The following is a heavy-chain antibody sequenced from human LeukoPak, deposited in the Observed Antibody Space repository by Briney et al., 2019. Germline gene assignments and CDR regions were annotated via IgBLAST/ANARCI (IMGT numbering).Heavy chain of an antibody. CDR2: IYSGGDT. V-gene: IGHV3-66*02. Sequence: GGSLRLSCAASGFTVSSNYMSWSQAPGRGLEWVSVIYSGGDTYYADSVKGRFTISRDNSKNTVYLQMNSLRAEDMAVYYCARRVGPTTQWFDPWGQGTLVTVSS. CDR1: GFTVSSNY. J-gene: IGHJ5*02. CDR3: ARRVGPTTQWFDP. D-gene: IGHD1-26*01.